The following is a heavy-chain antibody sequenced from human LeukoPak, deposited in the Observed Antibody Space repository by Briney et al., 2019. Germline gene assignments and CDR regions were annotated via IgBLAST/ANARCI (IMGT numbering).Heavy chain of an antibody. V-gene: IGHV3-53*01. J-gene: IGHJ3*01. CDR3: ARTFDS. Sequence: GGSLRLSCAASGFTASTYYMNWVRQAPGKGLEWVSIIYSGGTTYYADSVKGRFTISRDTSKNTLSLQMNSLRAEDTAVYYCARTFDSWGQGTMVTVSS. CDR1: GFTASTYY. CDR2: IYSGGTT.